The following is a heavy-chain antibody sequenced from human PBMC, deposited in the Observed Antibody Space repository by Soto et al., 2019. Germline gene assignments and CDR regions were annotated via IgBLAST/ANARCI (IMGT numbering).Heavy chain of an antibody. CDR2: IYYSEST. J-gene: IGHJ5*02. D-gene: IGHD3-3*01. CDR3: ARGPKRINTIFGLVISGESNWFDP. Sequence: KPSETLSLTCTVSGGSISSGGYYWSWIRQHPGKGLEWIGYIYYSESTYYNPSLKSRVTISVDTSKNPFSLELSSVTAADTAVYYCARGPKRINTIFGLVISGESNWFDPWGQGTLVTVSS. CDR1: GGSISSGGYY. V-gene: IGHV4-31*03.